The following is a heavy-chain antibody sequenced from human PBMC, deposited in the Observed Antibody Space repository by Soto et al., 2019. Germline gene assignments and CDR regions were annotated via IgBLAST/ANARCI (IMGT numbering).Heavy chain of an antibody. CDR3: GRDYGSGSYIDY. V-gene: IGHV1-46*01. D-gene: IGHD3-10*01. CDR1: GYTFTSYY. CDR2: INPSGGST. J-gene: IGHJ4*02. Sequence: ASVKVSCKGSGYTFTSYYMHWVRQAPGQGLEWMGIINPSGGSTTYAQKFQGRVTMTSDTSTSTVYMELSSLRSEDTAVYYCGRDYGSGSYIDYCGQGYLVTVSS.